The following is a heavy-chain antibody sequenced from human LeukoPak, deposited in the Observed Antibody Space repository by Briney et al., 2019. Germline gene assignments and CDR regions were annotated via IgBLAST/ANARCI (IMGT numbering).Heavy chain of an antibody. J-gene: IGHJ6*03. CDR1: GYSFTSYW. V-gene: IGHV5-51*01. Sequence: GESLKISCKGSGYSFTSYWIGWVRQMPGKGLEWMGIIYPGDSDTRYSPSFQGQVTISADKSISTAYLQWSSLKASATAMYYCARLGNDFWSGYYPPDKKSYYYMDVWGKGTTVTVSS. CDR3: ARLGNDFWSGYYPPDKKSYYYMDV. CDR2: IYPGDSDT. D-gene: IGHD3-3*01.